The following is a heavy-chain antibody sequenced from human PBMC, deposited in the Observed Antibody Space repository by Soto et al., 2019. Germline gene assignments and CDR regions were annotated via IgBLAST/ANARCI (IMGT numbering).Heavy chain of an antibody. CDR1: GGSISIRTYY. D-gene: IGHD1-26*01. Sequence: SETLSLTCTVSGGSISIRTYYWTWIRQPPGKGLEWIGYISHSGSTNYNPSLKSRATISVDTSKNQFSLNLISVTAADTAVYYCARAVGSDDVSCNLFDSWGQGTLVIGSS. J-gene: IGHJ5*01. CDR3: ARAVGSDDVSCNLFDS. V-gene: IGHV4-61*01. CDR2: ISHSGST.